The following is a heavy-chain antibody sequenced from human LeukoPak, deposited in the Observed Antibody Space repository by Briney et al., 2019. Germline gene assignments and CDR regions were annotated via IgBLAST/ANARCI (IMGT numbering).Heavy chain of an antibody. J-gene: IGHJ3*02. CDR3: ARARFDSVEMATGAFDI. CDR1: GFTVSSNY. D-gene: IGHD5-24*01. V-gene: IGHV3-53*01. Sequence: PGGSLRLSCAASGFTVSSNYMSWVRQAPGRGLEWVSVIYSGGSAYYADSVTGRFTISRDNSKNTLHLQMNSLRAEDTAVYYCARARFDSVEMATGAFDIWGQGTMVTVSS. CDR2: IYSGGSA.